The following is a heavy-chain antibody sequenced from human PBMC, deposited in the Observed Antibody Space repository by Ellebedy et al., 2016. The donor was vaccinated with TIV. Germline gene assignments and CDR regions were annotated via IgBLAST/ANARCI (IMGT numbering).Heavy chain of an antibody. D-gene: IGHD3-10*01. V-gene: IGHV3-21*01. Sequence: GGSLRLSCAASGFTFSSYSMNWVRQAPGKGLEWVSSISSSSSYIYYADSVKGRFTISRENAKNSLYLQMNSLRAEDTAVYYCARDLIPPSFYGSGVPDGYFDYWGQGTLATVSS. CDR2: ISSSSSYI. CDR1: GFTFSSYS. J-gene: IGHJ4*02. CDR3: ARDLIPPSFYGSGVPDGYFDY.